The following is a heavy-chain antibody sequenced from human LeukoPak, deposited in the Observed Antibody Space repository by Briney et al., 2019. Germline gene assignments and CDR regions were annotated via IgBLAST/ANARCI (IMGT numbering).Heavy chain of an antibody. J-gene: IGHJ4*02. CDR2: ISAYDGNT. V-gene: IGHV1-18*04. CDR3: AGGLSVDLDY. Sequence: GASVKVSCTASGYTFTSYGISWVRQAPGQGLEWMGWISAYDGNTNCAQKLQGRVTMTTDTSTSTAYMELRSLRSDDTAVYYCAGGLSVDLDYWGQGTLVTVSS. CDR1: GYTFTSYG. D-gene: IGHD2/OR15-2a*01.